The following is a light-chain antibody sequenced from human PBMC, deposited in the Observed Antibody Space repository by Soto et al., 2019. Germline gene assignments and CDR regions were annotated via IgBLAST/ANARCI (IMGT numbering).Light chain of an antibody. J-gene: IGKJ3*01. CDR2: SAS. CDR1: QTVGNVY. V-gene: IGKV3-20*01. Sequence: EIVLTQSPGTLSLSPGERATLSCRASQTVGNVYVAWYQQKPGQAPRLLIHSASSRATGIPDRFRGSGSGTDFSLTISRLEPEDVAVYFCHQHAAAPLTFGPGTKVNVK. CDR3: HQHAAAPLT.